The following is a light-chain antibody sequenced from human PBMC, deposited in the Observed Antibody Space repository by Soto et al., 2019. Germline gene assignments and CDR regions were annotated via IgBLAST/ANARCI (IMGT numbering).Light chain of an antibody. V-gene: IGKV3-20*01. CDR3: QQYDGSPRT. Sequence: ETVLTQPPGTLSVSPGERATHSCRASQSLNSNSLAWYQQKPGQAPRLLIYNAYNRASGIPDRFSGSGSGTDFTLTISRLEPEDFVVYHCQQYDGSPRTSGQGTKVDIK. J-gene: IGKJ1*01. CDR1: QSLNSNS. CDR2: NAY.